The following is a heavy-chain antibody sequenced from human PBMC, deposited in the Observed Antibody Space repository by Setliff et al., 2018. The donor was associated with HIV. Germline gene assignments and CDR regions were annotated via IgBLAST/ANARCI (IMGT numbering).Heavy chain of an antibody. V-gene: IGHV1-18*01. CDR2: ISGYNGDT. J-gene: IGHJ4*02. D-gene: IGHD3-16*01. CDR3: AREALPTSDYHTFDS. Sequence: ASVKVSCKASGYTFTNYGISWVRQAPGQGLEWMGWISGYNGDTNYAQKVQGRVTMTIDTPTTTAHMELRRLRSDDTAVYYCAREALPTSDYHTFDSWGQGSLVTVSS. CDR1: GYTFTNYG.